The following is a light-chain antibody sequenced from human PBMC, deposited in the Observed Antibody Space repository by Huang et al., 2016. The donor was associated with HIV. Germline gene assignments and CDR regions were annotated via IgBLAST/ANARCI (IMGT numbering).Light chain of an antibody. CDR1: RWLCFH. J-gene: IGKJ1*01. V-gene: IGKV1-39*01. Sequence: IQMTQSPSSLSASVGDRVTITCRASRWLCFHLNWCRQKPGKAPELLLYSGNVRYSGVPPRFSDTGSGTDFTLTISSLLREDSEIYYCQEGETPRTFGQGTRVEI. CDR2: SGN. CDR3: QEGETPRT.